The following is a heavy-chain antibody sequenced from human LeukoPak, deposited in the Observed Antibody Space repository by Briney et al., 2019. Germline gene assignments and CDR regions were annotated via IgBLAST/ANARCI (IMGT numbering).Heavy chain of an antibody. CDR3: ARGNILSGYCFDF. CDR1: GGSITGYY. J-gene: IGHJ4*02. Sequence: PSETLSLTCAVYGGSITGYYWSWIRQPPGKGLEWVGQIHYTGATSYNPSLKSRATLSIDTSKNQVSLKLSSVTAADTAVYYCARGNILSGYCFDFWGQGALVTVSS. CDR2: IHYTGAT. D-gene: IGHD3-9*01. V-gene: IGHV4-34*01.